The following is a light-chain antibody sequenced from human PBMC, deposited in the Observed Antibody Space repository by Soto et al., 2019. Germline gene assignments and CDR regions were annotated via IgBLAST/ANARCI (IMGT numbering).Light chain of an antibody. CDR3: CAYALSDLI. CDR1: SSEIGSVKL. J-gene: IGLJ2*01. CDR2: EAS. Sequence: QSALTQPASVSGSPGQSITISCTRTSSEIGSVKLIAWYQQHPDKAPKLIIYEASKRPSGVSSRFSGSQSGNTASLTIAGLRSEDEADYYCCAYALSDLIFGGGTKLTVL. V-gene: IGLV2-23*01.